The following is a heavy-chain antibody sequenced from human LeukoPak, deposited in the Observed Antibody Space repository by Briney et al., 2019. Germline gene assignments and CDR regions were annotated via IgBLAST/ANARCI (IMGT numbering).Heavy chain of an antibody. CDR3: ARDQGYVFDY. Sequence: GRSLRLSCAASGFTFSSYAMHWVRQAPGKGLEWVAVISYDGSSKYYADSVKGRFTISRDNSKNTLYLQMNSLRAEDTAVFYCARDQGYVFDYWGQGTLATVSS. D-gene: IGHD6-13*01. J-gene: IGHJ4*02. CDR2: ISYDGSSK. V-gene: IGHV3-30-3*01. CDR1: GFTFSSYA.